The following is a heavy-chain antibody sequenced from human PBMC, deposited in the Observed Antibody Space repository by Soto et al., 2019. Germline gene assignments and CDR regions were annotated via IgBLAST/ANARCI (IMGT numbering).Heavy chain of an antibody. J-gene: IGHJ3*02. D-gene: IGHD3-9*01. CDR2: TLYSGSP. CDR1: GGSVGTGAYY. V-gene: IGHV4-61*08. CDR3: ARHDYYHRTIDI. Sequence: QVQLQESGPGLVSPSETLSLTCRVSGGSVGTGAYYWSWIRQPPGKGLEWIGYTLYSGSPNYNPSLQSLQSRVTISVDTSRNQFSLRLTSVTAADTALYYCARHDYYHRTIDIWGQGTLVTVSS.